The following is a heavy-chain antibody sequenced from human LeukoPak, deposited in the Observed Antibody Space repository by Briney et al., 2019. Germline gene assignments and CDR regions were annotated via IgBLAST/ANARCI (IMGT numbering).Heavy chain of an antibody. CDR3: AKGPTVYYDSSGDQLGY. CDR2: ISYDGSNK. Sequence: GGSLRLSCAASGFTFSSYGMHWVRQAPGKGLEWVAVISYDGSNKYYADSVKGRFTISRDNSKNTLYLQMNSLRAEDTAVYYCAKGPTVYYDSSGDQLGYWGQGTLVTVSS. CDR1: GFTFSSYG. D-gene: IGHD3-22*01. J-gene: IGHJ4*02. V-gene: IGHV3-30*18.